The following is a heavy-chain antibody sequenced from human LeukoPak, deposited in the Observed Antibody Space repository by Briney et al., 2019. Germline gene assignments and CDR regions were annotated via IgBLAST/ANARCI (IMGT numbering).Heavy chain of an antibody. CDR1: GGSISSYY. CDR2: IYYSGST. CDR3: ARASQGVLRFLEWLNFDY. V-gene: IGHV4-59*01. J-gene: IGHJ4*02. D-gene: IGHD3-3*01. Sequence: SESLSLTCTVSGGSISSYYWSWIRQPPGKGLEWIGYIYYSGSTNYNPSLKSRVTISVDTSKNQFSLKLSSVTAADTAVYYCARASQGVLRFLEWLNFDYWGQGTLVTVSS.